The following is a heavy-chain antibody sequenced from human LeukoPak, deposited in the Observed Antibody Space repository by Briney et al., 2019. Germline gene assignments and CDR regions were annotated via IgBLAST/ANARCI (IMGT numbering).Heavy chain of an antibody. D-gene: IGHD5-18*01. J-gene: IGHJ4*02. Sequence: PGGSLRLSCAASGFTFSLYAMNWVRQAPGKGLEGVSYINSDRDDIHYADSVKGRFTISRDIAKNSLYLEMNSLRAEDTAVYYCARATSPPQLIDYWGQGTLVTVSS. CDR3: ARATSPPQLIDY. CDR2: INSDRDDI. V-gene: IGHV3-21*05. CDR1: GFTFSLYA.